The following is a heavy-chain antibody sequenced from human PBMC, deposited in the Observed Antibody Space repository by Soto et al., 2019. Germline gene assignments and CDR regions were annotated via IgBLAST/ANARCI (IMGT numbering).Heavy chain of an antibody. CDR1: GFTFSKYT. V-gene: IGHV3-30-3*01. J-gene: IGHJ4*02. D-gene: IGHD3-3*01. CDR3: AREVYYDFWSGFNTHPYYFDD. CDR2: ISDDGSNK. Sequence: QVQLVESGGGVVQPGRSLRLSCAASGFTFSKYTMHWVRQAPGKGLEWVAAISDDGSNKYYADSVKGRFTISRDNSKNTLYLQMNSLSNEDTAVHYCAREVYYDFWSGFNTHPYYFDDWGQGTLVTVSS.